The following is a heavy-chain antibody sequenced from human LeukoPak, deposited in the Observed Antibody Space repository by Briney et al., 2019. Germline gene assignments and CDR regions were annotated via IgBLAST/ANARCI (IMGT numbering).Heavy chain of an antibody. Sequence: ETLSLTCTVSGGSISSSSYYWGWIRQPPGKGLEWIGSIYYSGSTYYNPSLKSRVTISVDTSKNQFSLKLSSVTAADTAVYYCARGSGSYYFLVYWGQGTLVTVSS. CDR2: IYYSGST. V-gene: IGHV4-39*01. D-gene: IGHD1-26*01. J-gene: IGHJ4*02. CDR1: GGSISSSSYY. CDR3: ARGSGSYYFLVY.